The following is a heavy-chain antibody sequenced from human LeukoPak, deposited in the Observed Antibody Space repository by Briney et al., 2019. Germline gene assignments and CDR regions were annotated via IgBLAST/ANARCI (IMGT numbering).Heavy chain of an antibody. V-gene: IGHV1-2*02. J-gene: IGHJ3*02. CDR1: GYTFTGYY. D-gene: IGHD6-6*01. CDR2: IYSYSGDT. CDR3: ARDRNSGSSLDI. Sequence: ASVKVSCKASGYTFTGYYIHWVRQAPGQGREWMGWIYSYSGDTNYAQNFQGRVTMTRDTSISTAYMKLTSLKSDDTAVYYCARDRNSGSSLDIWGQGTMLTVSS.